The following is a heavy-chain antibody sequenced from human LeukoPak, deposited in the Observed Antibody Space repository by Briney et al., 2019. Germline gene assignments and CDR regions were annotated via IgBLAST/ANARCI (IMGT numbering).Heavy chain of an antibody. D-gene: IGHD5/OR15-5a*01. CDR3: ANSFYDLLIYFDY. V-gene: IGHV1-46*01. J-gene: IGHJ4*02. Sequence: ASVKVSCKASGYTFTGYYMHWVRQAPGQGLEWMGIINPSDGSTRYAQKSQGRVTMTRDMSTSTVYMELSSLRSEDTAVYYCANSFYDLLIYFDYWGQGTLVTVSS. CDR1: GYTFTGYY. CDR2: INPSDGST.